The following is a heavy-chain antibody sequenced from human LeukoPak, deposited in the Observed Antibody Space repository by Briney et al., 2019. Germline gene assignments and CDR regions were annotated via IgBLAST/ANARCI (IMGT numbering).Heavy chain of an antibody. CDR3: ARELLGYGDYGFDY. CDR1: GGTFSSYA. Sequence: SVKVSCKASGGTFSSYAISWVRQAPGQGLEWMGRIIPILGIANYAQKFQGRVTITADKSTSTAYMELSSLRSEDTAVFYCARELLGYGDYGFDYWGQGTLVTVSS. CDR2: IIPILGIA. J-gene: IGHJ4*02. D-gene: IGHD4-17*01. V-gene: IGHV1-69*04.